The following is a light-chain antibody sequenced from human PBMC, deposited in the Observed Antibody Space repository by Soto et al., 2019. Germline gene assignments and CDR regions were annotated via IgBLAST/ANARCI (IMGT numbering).Light chain of an antibody. CDR3: GSWDSSLSADV. CDR2: DDN. V-gene: IGLV1-51*01. CDR1: SSNIGGNS. Sequence: VLTQPPSVSAAPGQKVTISCSGSSSNIGGNSVSWYQQLPGTAPKLLIYDDNKRPSGIPDRFSGSKSGTSATLGITGFQTGDEADYYCGSWDSSLSADVFGTGTKVTVL. J-gene: IGLJ1*01.